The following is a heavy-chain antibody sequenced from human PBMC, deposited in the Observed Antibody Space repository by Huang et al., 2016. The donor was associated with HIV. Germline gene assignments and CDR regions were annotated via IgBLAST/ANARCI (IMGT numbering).Heavy chain of an antibody. J-gene: IGHJ4*02. Sequence: QVQLVESGGGVVQPGRSLRISCAASGFTFSSYGMHWGRQAPGKGLEWVAVISYDAKTKYYADSVKGRVSISRDNSKTTVYLQLNSLRLEDTAVYYCAKGGSAAAVLDFWGQGTLVTVSS. CDR2: ISYDAKTK. CDR1: GFTFSSYG. V-gene: IGHV3-30*18. CDR3: AKGGSAAAVLDF. D-gene: IGHD6-13*01.